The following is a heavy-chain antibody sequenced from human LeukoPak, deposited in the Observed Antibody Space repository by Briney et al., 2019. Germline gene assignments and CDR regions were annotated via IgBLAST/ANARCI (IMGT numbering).Heavy chain of an antibody. J-gene: IGHJ3*02. Sequence: SQTLSLTRTASGGSISSGGYYWSWIRQFPGKGLEWIGYIYYSGSTYYNPSLKSRMTISVDTSKNQFSLKLNSVTAADTAVYYCARDRDYYDFRGAFDIWGQGKMVTVSS. CDR2: IYYSGST. CDR3: ARDRDYYDFRGAFDI. V-gene: IGHV4-31*03. CDR1: GGSISSGGYY. D-gene: IGHD3-3*01.